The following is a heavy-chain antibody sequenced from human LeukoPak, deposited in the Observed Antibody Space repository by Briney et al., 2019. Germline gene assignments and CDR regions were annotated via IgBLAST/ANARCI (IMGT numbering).Heavy chain of an antibody. CDR1: GGSISSSSYY. J-gene: IGHJ4*02. Sequence: SETLSLTCTVSGGSISSSSYYWGWIRQPPGKGLEWIGSIYYSGSTYYNPSLKSRVTISVDTSKNQFSLKLSSVTAADTAVYYCARAAGWGIDYWGQGTLVTVSS. V-gene: IGHV4-39*07. CDR3: ARAAGWGIDY. CDR2: IYYSGST. D-gene: IGHD3-16*01.